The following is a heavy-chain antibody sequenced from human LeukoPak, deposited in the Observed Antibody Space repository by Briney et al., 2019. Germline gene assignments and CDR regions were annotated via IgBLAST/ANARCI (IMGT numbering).Heavy chain of an antibody. CDR1: KFTFSSYW. D-gene: IGHD2-21*02. Sequence: PGGSLRLSCAASKFTFSSYWMSWVRQAPGKGLEWVANIKQDGSEKYYVDSVKGRFTISRDNAKNSLYLQMNSLRAEDTAVYYCARELLYYYGMDVWGQGTTVTVSS. J-gene: IGHJ6*02. CDR2: IKQDGSEK. CDR3: ARELLYYYGMDV. V-gene: IGHV3-7*01.